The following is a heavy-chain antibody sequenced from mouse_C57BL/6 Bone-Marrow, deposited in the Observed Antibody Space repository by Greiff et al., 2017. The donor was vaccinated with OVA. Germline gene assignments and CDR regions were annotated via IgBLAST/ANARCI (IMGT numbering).Heavy chain of an antibody. V-gene: IGHV5-12*01. J-gene: IGHJ4*01. Sequence: EVKLVESGGGLVQPGGSLKLSCAASGFTFSDFYMSWIRQTPEKRLEWVAYISNGGGSTYYPDTVKGRFTISIDTAKNTLYLQMSRLKSEDTAMYYCARLDAMDYWGQGTSVTVSS. CDR1: GFTFSDFY. CDR3: ARLDAMDY. CDR2: ISNGGGST.